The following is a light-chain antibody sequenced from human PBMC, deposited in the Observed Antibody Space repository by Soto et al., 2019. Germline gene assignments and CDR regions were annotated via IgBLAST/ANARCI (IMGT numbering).Light chain of an antibody. CDR3: QQRSNWRT. CDR2: DAS. V-gene: IGKV3-11*01. Sequence: EILLTQSPATLSLSPGERATLSCRASQSVSSYLAWYQQKPGQAPRLLIYDASNRATGIPARFSGSGSGTDFPLTISSLEPEDFAVYYCQQRSNWRTFGQGTKVDIK. J-gene: IGKJ1*01. CDR1: QSVSSY.